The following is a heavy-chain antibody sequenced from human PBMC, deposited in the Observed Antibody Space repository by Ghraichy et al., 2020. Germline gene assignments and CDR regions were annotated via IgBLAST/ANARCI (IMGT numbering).Heavy chain of an antibody. CDR1: GFTFSDYH. CDR2: ITTSGSAT. D-gene: IGHD5-18*01. CDR3: AREDFERAHSYD. Sequence: LSLTCAASGFTFSDYHMAWIRQAPGQGLEWVSYITTSGSATHYADSVKGRFTISRDNTKNSLYLQMNSLRADDTAVYYCAREDFERAHSYDWGQGILVTVSS. J-gene: IGHJ4*02. V-gene: IGHV3-11*01.